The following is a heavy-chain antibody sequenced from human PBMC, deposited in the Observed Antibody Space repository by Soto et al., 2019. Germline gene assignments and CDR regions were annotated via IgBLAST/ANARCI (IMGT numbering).Heavy chain of an antibody. V-gene: IGHV1-58*01. D-gene: IGHD6-19*01. CDR1: GFTFSSSA. J-gene: IGHJ5*02. CDR2: IVLGNGNT. CDR3: AARVGGIGWYWLDL. Sequence: SVKVSCKASGFTFSSSAVQWVRQVRGQRLEWMGWIVLGNGNTNYAQNFQDRVTITRDMSTSTAYMEVRSLGYEDTAVYYCAARVGGIGWYWLDLCGQGNMVTVSS.